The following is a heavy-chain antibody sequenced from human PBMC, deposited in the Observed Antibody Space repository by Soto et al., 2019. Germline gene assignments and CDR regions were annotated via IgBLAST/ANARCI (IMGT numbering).Heavy chain of an antibody. CDR2: ISSSSSYI. V-gene: IGHV3-21*01. J-gene: IGHJ3*02. CDR3: ARFGGGYQLLHAFDI. Sequence: EVQVVESGGGLVKPGGSLRLSCAASGFTFSSYSMNWVRQAPGKGLEWVSSISSSSSYIYYADSVKGRFTISGDNAKNSLYLQMNSLRAEDTAVYYCARFGGGYQLLHAFDIWGQGTMVTVSS. CDR1: GFTFSSYS. D-gene: IGHD2-2*01.